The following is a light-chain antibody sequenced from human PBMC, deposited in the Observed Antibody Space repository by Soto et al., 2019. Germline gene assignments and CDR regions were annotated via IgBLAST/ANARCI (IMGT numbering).Light chain of an antibody. V-gene: IGKV1-6*01. J-gene: IGKJ1*01. Sequence: ATQMTQSPSSLSASVGDRITITCRASRDIGSGLSWYQQKPGKAPTLLIYAASNLQSGVPSRFRGSRSGTEFTLTVSSLQPEDFATYYCLQDHDDSWTFGQGTKVDIK. CDR2: AAS. CDR3: LQDHDDSWT. CDR1: RDIGSG.